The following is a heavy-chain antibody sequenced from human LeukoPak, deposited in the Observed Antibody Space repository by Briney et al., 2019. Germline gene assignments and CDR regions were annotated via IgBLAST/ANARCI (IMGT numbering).Heavy chain of an antibody. CDR3: ARHRGADSSGYYRRDDAFDI. V-gene: IGHV5-51*01. J-gene: IGHJ3*02. Sequence: GESLKISCKGSGYSFTSYWIGWVRQMPGKGLERMGIIYPGDSETRYSPSFQGQVTISADKSISTAYLQWSSLKASDTAMYYCARHRGADSSGYYRRDDAFDIWGQGTMVTVSS. D-gene: IGHD3-22*01. CDR2: IYPGDSET. CDR1: GYSFTSYW.